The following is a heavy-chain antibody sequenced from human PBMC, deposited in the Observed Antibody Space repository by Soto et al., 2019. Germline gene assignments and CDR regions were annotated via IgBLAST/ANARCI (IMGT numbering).Heavy chain of an antibody. CDR3: ARDDYGLDV. CDR2: MRDTGRT. V-gene: IGHV3-53*01. CDR1: GFTVDSNY. J-gene: IGHJ6*02. Sequence: GGSLRLSCAVSGFTVDSNYMSWVRQAPGKGLEWVAVMRDTGRTNYADFVEGRITISRDDSKNMVFLQMNSLRAGDTAVYYCARDDYGLDVWGQGTTVTVSS.